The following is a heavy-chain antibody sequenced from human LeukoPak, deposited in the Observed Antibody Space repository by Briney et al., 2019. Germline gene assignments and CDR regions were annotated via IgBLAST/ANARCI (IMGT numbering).Heavy chain of an antibody. V-gene: IGHV1-69*13. CDR3: ARPPDVYGTDPHAFDI. D-gene: IGHD1-14*01. Sequence: ASVKVSCKASGGTFSSYAISWVRQAPGQGLEWMGGIIPIFGTANYAQKFQGRVTITADESTSTAYMELSSLRSEDTAVYYCARPPDVYGTDPHAFDIWGQGTMVTVSS. CDR2: IIPIFGTA. J-gene: IGHJ3*02. CDR1: GGTFSSYA.